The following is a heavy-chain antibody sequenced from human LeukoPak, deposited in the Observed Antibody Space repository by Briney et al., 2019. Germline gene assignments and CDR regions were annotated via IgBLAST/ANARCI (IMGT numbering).Heavy chain of an antibody. CDR3: AEGLLWFGEMDAFDI. Sequence: GGSLRLSCAASGFTLSSYGMHWVRQAPGKGLEWVAVISYDGSNKYYADSVKGRFTISRDNSKNTLYLQMNSLRAEDTAVYYCAEGLLWFGEMDAFDIWGQGTMVAVSS. CDR2: ISYDGSNK. J-gene: IGHJ3*02. CDR1: GFTLSSYG. D-gene: IGHD3-10*01. V-gene: IGHV3-30*18.